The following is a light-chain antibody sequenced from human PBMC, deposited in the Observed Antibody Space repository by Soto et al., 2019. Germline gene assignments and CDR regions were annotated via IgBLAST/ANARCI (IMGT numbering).Light chain of an antibody. J-gene: IGLJ1*01. CDR2: EVN. V-gene: IGLV2-18*02. CDR3: NSFTTSNTYV. CDR1: SSDIGTYNR. Sequence: QSLLAQPASVSGAPGDSITISCIGTSSDIGTYNRVSWYQQPPGTAPKLIIYEVNNRPSGVPDRFSGSKSGNTASLIISGLQAEDEAHYYCNSFTTSNTYVFGTGTKVTVL.